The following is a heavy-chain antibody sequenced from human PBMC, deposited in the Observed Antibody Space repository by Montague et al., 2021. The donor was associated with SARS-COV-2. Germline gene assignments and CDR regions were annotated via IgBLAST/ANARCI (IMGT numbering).Heavy chain of an antibody. J-gene: IGHJ4*02. D-gene: IGHD3-3*01. V-gene: IGHV4-61*02. CDR3: ARGGTVFGLVTFPFDY. CDR2: INTSGST. CDR1: GGSISSGSYY. Sequence: TLSLTCTVSGGSISSGSYYWSWIRQPAGKGLEWIGRINTSGSTNYKPSLKSRVTISVDTSKNQFSLKLSSVTAADTAVYYCARGGTVFGLVTFPFDYWGQGTLVTVSS.